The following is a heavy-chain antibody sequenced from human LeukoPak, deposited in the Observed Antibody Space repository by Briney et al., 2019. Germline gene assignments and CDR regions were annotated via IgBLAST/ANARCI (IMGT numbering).Heavy chain of an antibody. D-gene: IGHD3-3*01. V-gene: IGHV1-69*13. CDR3: ARAQRITIFGVVTLDY. CDR1: GYTFTGYY. J-gene: IGHJ4*02. Sequence: SVKVSCKASGYTFTGYYMHWVRQAPGQGLEWMGGIIPIFGTANYAQKFQGRVTITADESTSTAYMELSSLRSEDTAVYYCARAQRITIFGVVTLDYWGQGTLVTVSS. CDR2: IIPIFGTA.